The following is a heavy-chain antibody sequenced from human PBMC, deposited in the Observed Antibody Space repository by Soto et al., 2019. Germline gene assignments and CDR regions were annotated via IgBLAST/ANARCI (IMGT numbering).Heavy chain of an antibody. Sequence: GGSLRLSCAASGFTFRNYAMSWARQAPGKGLEWVSAISGSGGTTHYADSVKGRFTISRDNSKNTLYLQMNSLRVEDTAVHYCAKDRSSTSCYAFDYWGQGSLVTVSS. CDR1: GFTFRNYA. D-gene: IGHD2-2*01. CDR2: ISGSGGTT. J-gene: IGHJ4*02. V-gene: IGHV3-23*01. CDR3: AKDRSSTSCYAFDY.